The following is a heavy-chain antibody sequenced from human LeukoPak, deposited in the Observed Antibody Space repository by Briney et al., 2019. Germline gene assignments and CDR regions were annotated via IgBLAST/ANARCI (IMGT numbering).Heavy chain of an antibody. D-gene: IGHD2-15*01. V-gene: IGHV4-34*01. CDR1: GGSFSVYY. CDR3: ARGYCSGGSWYSQKVGFNY. Sequence: KPSETLSLTCAVYGGSFSVYYWSWTRQPPGKGLEWIGEINHSGSTNYNPSLKSRVTISVDTSKNQFSLKLSSVTAADTAVYYCARGYCSGGSWYSQKVGFNYWGQGTLVTVSS. J-gene: IGHJ4*02. CDR2: INHSGST.